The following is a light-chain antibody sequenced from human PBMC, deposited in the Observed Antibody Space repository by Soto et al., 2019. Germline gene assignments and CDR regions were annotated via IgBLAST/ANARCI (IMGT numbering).Light chain of an antibody. CDR2: DVS. J-gene: IGLJ2*01. CDR1: TSDIGSYNH. CDR3: SSYTGSSPLVI. Sequence: QSALTQPPSVSGSPGQSVTISCTGTTSDIGSYNHVSWYRQSPGSAPKLMIYDVSNRPSGVPDRFFGSKSGNTASLIISGLQAEDEADYYCSSYTGSSPLVIFGGGTKLTVL. V-gene: IGLV2-18*02.